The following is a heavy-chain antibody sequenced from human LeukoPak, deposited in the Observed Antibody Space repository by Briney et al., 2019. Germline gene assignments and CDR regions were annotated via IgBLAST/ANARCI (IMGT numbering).Heavy chain of an antibody. CDR3: ARGWYPFDY. J-gene: IGHJ4*02. Sequence: PGGSLRRSCATSGFTFSTYAMSWVRQAPGKGLEWVSGISGSGGSTYNADSVKGRFSISRDNSKNTLYLQMNSLRAEDTAVYYCARGWYPFDYWGQGTLVTVSS. D-gene: IGHD6-13*01. CDR1: GFTFSTYA. V-gene: IGHV3-23*01. CDR2: ISGSGGST.